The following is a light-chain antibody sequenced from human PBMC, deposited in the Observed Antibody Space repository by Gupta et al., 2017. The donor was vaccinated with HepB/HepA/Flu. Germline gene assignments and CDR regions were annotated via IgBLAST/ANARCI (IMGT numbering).Light chain of an antibody. J-gene: IGKJ4*01. V-gene: IGKV3-20*01. CDR2: GAS. Sequence: EIVLTQSPGTLSLSPGERATLSCRASQSFTSGYLAWYQQKPGQAPRLLIYGASRRATDIPDRLSGRGSGTDFTLTISIREPEDFAVYYCKHDEYSIPISLVGGTKVEMK. CDR1: QSFTSGY. CDR3: KHDEYSIPIS.